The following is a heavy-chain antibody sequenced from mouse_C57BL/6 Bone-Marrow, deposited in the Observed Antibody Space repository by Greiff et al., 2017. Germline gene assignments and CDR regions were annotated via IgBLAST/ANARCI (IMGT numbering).Heavy chain of an antibody. J-gene: IGHJ2*01. CDR2: IYPRSGNT. Sequence: SGAALSRPCASVPLSCPASFSTFPRSGLRWVQQRTGQGLEWIGEIYPRSGNTYYNEKFKGKATLTADKSSSTAYMELRSLTSEDSAVYFCARKRIYDCRYFDYWGQGTTLTVSS. CDR3: ARKRIYDCRYFDY. CDR1: FSTFPRSG. V-gene: IGHV1-81*01. D-gene: IGHD2-12*01.